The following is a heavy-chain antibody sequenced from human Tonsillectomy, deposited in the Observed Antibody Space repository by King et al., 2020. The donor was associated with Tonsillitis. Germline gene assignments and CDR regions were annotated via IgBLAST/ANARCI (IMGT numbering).Heavy chain of an antibody. V-gene: IGHV3-73*02. Sequence: VQLVESGGGLVQPGGSLKLSCAASGFIFSGSAMHWVRQASGKGLEWVGRIRSKANSYATAYAASGEGRFTITRDDSKNTAYLQMNSLKTADTAVYYCTRRSGDRRGWYGDYWGQGILVTVYS. CDR1: GFIFSGSA. J-gene: IGHJ4*02. CDR2: IRSKANSYAT. D-gene: IGHD6-19*01. CDR3: TRRSGDRRGWYGDY.